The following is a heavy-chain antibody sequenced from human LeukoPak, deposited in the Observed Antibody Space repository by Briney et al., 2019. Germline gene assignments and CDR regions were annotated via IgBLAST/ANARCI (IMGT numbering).Heavy chain of an antibody. CDR3: AKDDHYYDSSGPQWV. CDR1: GFTFSSYA. V-gene: IGHV3-23*01. J-gene: IGHJ4*02. D-gene: IGHD3-22*01. Sequence: GGSLRLSCAASGFTFSSYAMSWVRQAPGKGLEWVSAISGSGGSTYYADSVKGRFTISRDNSKNTLYLQMNSLRAEDTAVYYCAKDDHYYDSSGPQWVWGQGTLVTVSS. CDR2: ISGSGGST.